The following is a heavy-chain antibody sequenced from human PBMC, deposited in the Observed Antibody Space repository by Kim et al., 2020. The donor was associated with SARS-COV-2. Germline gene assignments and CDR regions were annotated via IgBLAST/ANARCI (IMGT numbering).Heavy chain of an antibody. J-gene: IGHJ4*02. CDR1: GGSISSSGYY. CDR2: IYYSGST. D-gene: IGHD3-22*01. CDR3: ARGYDSSGYYPN. Sequence: SETLSLTCSVSGGSISSSGYYWSWIRQHPGKGLEWIGYIYYSGSTYYNPSLKSRVSISVDTSKSQFSLKLSSVTAADTAVYYCARGYDSSGYYPNWGQGTLVTVSS. V-gene: IGHV4-31*02.